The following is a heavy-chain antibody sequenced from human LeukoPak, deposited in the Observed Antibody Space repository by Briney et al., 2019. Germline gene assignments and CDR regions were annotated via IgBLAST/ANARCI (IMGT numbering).Heavy chain of an antibody. CDR2: INTNSGKP. V-gene: IGHV7-4-1*02. D-gene: IGHD3-22*01. CDR3: ARYYYDSSGNANYLDY. J-gene: IGHJ4*02. Sequence: VASVKVSCTASGYTFTRYAMNWVRQAPGQGLEWMGWINTNSGKPTYAQGFTGRFVFSLDTSVSTAYLRISSLKAGNTAVYYCARYYYDSSGNANYLDYWGQGTLVTVSS. CDR1: GYTFTRYA.